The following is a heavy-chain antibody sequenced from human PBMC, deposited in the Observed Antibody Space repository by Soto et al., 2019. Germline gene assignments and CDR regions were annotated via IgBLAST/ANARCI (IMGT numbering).Heavy chain of an antibody. D-gene: IGHD6-19*01. CDR3: AREYSSGSTLAY. V-gene: IGHV1-3*01. CDR2: INAGNGNT. Sequence: ASVKVSCKASGYTFTSYAMHWVRQAPGQRLEWMGWINAGNGNTKYSQKFQGRVTITRDTSASTAYMELSSLRSEDTAVYYCAREYSSGSTLAYWGQGPLVTVSS. CDR1: GYTFTSYA. J-gene: IGHJ4*02.